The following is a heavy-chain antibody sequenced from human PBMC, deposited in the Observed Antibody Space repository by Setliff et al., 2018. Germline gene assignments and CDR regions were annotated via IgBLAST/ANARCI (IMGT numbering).Heavy chain of an antibody. CDR1: GFTFSAHG. CDR3: ALSLAAAGHDAFDI. CDR2: ISSSSSTI. Sequence: GGSLRLSCAASGFTFSAHGMNWVRQAPGKGLEWVSYISSSSSTIYYADSVKGRFTISRDNAKNSLYLQMNSLRAEDTAVYYCALSLAAAGHDAFDIWGQGTMVTVSS. J-gene: IGHJ3*02. D-gene: IGHD6-13*01. V-gene: IGHV3-48*04.